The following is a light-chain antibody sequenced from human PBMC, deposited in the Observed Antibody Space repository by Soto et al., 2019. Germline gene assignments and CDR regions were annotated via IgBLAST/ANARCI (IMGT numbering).Light chain of an antibody. CDR1: QSISSN. Sequence: EIVMTQSPAILSVSPGERVTLSCRASQSISSNLAWYQQKPGQAPSLLMYGTSTRATGIPARFSGSGSGTEFTLTISSLQSEDFAVYYCQQYNTWSSITFGQGTRLEIK. J-gene: IGKJ5*01. V-gene: IGKV3-15*01. CDR3: QQYNTWSSIT. CDR2: GTS.